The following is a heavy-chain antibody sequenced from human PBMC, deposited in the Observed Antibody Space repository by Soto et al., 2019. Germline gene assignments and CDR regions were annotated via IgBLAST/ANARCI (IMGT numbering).Heavy chain of an antibody. J-gene: IGHJ4*02. CDR1: GGSIGSYY. V-gene: IGHV4-59*08. CDR2: IYYSGST. CDR3: ARGGWRQIHY. D-gene: IGHD3-3*01. Sequence: QVQLQELGPGLVKPSETLSLTCSVSGGSIGSYYWSWVRQPPGKGLEWIGYIYYSGSTNYNTSLKSRATISVDTSKNLFSLKLSSGTDADTAVYYCARGGWRQIHYWGQATLVTVSS.